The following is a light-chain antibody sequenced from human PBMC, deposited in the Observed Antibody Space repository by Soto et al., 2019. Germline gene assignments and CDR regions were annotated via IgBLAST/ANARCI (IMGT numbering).Light chain of an antibody. V-gene: IGKV3-15*01. J-gene: IGKJ4*01. CDR1: QNVSSN. CDR2: GAS. Sequence: EIVMTQSPATLSVSPGERANLSCRASQNVSSNLAWYQQKPGQAPRLLIYGASTRATGIPARFSGSGSGTEFTLTISSLQSEDFAVYYCQQYNNWPPPLTFGGGTKVEIK. CDR3: QQYNNWPPPLT.